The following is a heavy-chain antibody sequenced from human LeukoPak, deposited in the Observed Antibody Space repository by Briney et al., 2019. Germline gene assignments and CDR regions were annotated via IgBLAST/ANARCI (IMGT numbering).Heavy chain of an antibody. J-gene: IGHJ4*02. Sequence: GGSLRLSCAASGFTFSSYWMSWVRQAPGKGLEWVANIKQDGSEKYYVDSVKGRFTISRDNAKNSLYLQMNSLRAEDTAMYYCAREGFPQDGKIDYWGQGTLVTVSS. V-gene: IGHV3-7*01. D-gene: IGHD2-15*01. CDR1: GFTFSSYW. CDR2: IKQDGSEK. CDR3: AREGFPQDGKIDY.